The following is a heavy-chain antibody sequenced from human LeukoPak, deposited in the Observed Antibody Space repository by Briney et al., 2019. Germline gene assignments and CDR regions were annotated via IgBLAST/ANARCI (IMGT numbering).Heavy chain of an antibody. CDR3: AREVYGSGSYTFDY. CDR2: INHSGST. D-gene: IGHD3-10*01. CDR1: GGSFSGYY. Sequence: SETLSLTCAVYGGSFSGYYWSWTRQPPGKGLEWIGEINHSGSTNYNPSLKSRVTISVDTSKNQFSLKLSSVTAADTAVYSCAREVYGSGSYTFDYWGQGTLVTVSS. J-gene: IGHJ4*02. V-gene: IGHV4-34*01.